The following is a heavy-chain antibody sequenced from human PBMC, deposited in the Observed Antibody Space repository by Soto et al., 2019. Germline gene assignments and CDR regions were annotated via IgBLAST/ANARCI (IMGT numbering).Heavy chain of an antibody. J-gene: IGHJ4*02. D-gene: IGHD2-15*01. CDR1: GFTFSSYS. CDR2: ISSSSSTI. CDR3: ARDSSYFVVVVATNFDY. Sequence: EVQLVESGGGLVQPGGSLRLSCAASGFTFSSYSMNWVRQAPGKGLEWVSYISSSSSTIYYADSVKGRFTISRDNAKNSLYLQMNSRRAEDTAVYYCARDSSYFVVVVATNFDYWGQGTLVTVSS. V-gene: IGHV3-48*01.